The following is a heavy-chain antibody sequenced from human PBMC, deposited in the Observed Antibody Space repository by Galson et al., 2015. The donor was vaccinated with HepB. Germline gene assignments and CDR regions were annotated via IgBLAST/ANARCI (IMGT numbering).Heavy chain of an antibody. CDR3: ARAQERGPGWFDP. CDR2: ISSSGSHT. V-gene: IGHV3-11*06. CDR1: GFTFSDYC. D-gene: IGHD3-10*01. Sequence: SLRLSCAASGFTFSDYCMTWIRQAPGKGLEWLSYISSSGSHTNYADSVKGRFTISRDNTKNSLYLQMNSLRSEDTAVYYCARAQERGPGWFDPWGQGSLVSVSS. J-gene: IGHJ5*02.